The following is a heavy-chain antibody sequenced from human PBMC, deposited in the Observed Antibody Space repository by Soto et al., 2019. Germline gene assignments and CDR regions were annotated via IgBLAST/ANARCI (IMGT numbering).Heavy chain of an antibody. CDR3: PRAGAPSMLGYYYGMDV. CDR1: GGTFNTYA. Sequence: QVQLVQSGAEVKKPGSSVKVSCKASGGTFNTYAISWVRQAPGHGLEWMGGIIPIFGAANYTQKFQGRVTITADESTSTAYMELSRLRSEDTAVYYCPRAGAPSMLGYYYGMDVWDQGTTVTVSS. CDR2: IIPIFGAA. V-gene: IGHV1-69*01. D-gene: IGHD3-10*02. J-gene: IGHJ6*02.